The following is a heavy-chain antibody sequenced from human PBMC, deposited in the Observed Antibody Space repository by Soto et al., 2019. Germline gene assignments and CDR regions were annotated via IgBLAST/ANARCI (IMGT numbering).Heavy chain of an antibody. V-gene: IGHV3-53*01. J-gene: IGHJ4*02. CDR2: IYSSGST. Sequence: PGGSLRLSCAAAGFTFSNYNMNWVRQAPGKGLEWVSFIYSSGSTYYADSVKGRFTISRDNFKNTLYLQMNSLRAEDTAVYYCARGYSYTQPVFDYWGLGTLVTVSS. D-gene: IGHD5-18*01. CDR1: GFTFSNYN. CDR3: ARGYSYTQPVFDY.